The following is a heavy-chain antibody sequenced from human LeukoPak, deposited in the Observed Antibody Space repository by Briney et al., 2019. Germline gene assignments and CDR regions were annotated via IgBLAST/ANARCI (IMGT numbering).Heavy chain of an antibody. CDR2: IYSGGST. D-gene: IGHD6-6*01. V-gene: IGHV3-66*01. CDR3: ARDLGTIAARPYYYGMDV. J-gene: IGHJ6*02. Sequence: SGGSLRLSCAASGFTVSSNYMSWVRQAPGKGLEWVSVIYSGGSTYYADSVKGRFTISRDNSKNTLYLQMNSLRAEDTAVYYCARDLGTIAARPYYYGMDVWGQGTTVTVSS. CDR1: GFTVSSNY.